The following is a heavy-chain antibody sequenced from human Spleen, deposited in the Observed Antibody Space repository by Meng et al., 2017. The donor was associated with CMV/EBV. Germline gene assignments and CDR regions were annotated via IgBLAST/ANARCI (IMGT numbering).Heavy chain of an antibody. V-gene: IGHV4-59*01. CDR2: IYYSGTT. J-gene: IGHJ5*02. CDR1: GGSISSYY. Sequence: SETLSLTCTVSGGSISSYYWSWIRQPPGKGLEWIGYIYYSGTTNYNPSLKSRVTISVDTSKSQFSLNLSSVTAADTAVYYCARDNLMITFGGVDKTHWFDPWGQGTLVTVSS. D-gene: IGHD3-16*01. CDR3: ARDNLMITFGGVDKTHWFDP.